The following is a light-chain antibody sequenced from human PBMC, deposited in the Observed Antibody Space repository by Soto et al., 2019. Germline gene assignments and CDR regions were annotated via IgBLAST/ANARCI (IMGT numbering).Light chain of an antibody. Sequence: VWTQSPGTLSLSPGERATLSCRASQSVRSTSLVWYQQKPAQAPRLLIYGASSRATGIPDRFSGGGSGTDFTLTISRLEPEDFAVYYCQHYNSSPPITFGQGTRLEI. CDR3: QHYNSSPPIT. CDR1: QSVRSTS. V-gene: IGKV3-20*01. J-gene: IGKJ5*01. CDR2: GAS.